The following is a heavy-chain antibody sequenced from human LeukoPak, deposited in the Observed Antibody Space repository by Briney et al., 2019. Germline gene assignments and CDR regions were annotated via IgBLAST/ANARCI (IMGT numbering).Heavy chain of an antibody. D-gene: IGHD3-10*01. J-gene: IGHJ4*02. V-gene: IGHV1-18*01. CDR2: ISAYNGNT. CDR3: AVALGELLTGIYYFDY. Sequence: ASVKVSCKASGYTFTSYGISWVRQAPGQGLEWMGWISAYNGNTNYAQKLQGRVTMTTDTSTSTAYMELRSLRSDDTAVYYCAVALGELLTGIYYFDYWGQGTLVTVSS. CDR1: GYTFTSYG.